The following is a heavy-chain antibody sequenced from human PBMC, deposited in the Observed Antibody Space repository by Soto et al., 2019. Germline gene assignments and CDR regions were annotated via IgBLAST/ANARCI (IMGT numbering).Heavy chain of an antibody. CDR2: INAGNGNT. Sequence: ASVKVSCKASGYTFTNYGIHWVRQAPGQRLEWMGWINAGNGNTRYSQKFQGRVTITRDTSASTAYMELSSLRSEDTAMYFCARSWYSSGWYHWYFDFWGRGTLVTVSS. CDR3: ARSWYSSGWYHWYFDF. D-gene: IGHD6-19*01. J-gene: IGHJ2*01. CDR1: GYTFTNYG. V-gene: IGHV1-3*01.